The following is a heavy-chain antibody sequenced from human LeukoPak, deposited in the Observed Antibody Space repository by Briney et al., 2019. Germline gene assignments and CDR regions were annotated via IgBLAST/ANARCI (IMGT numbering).Heavy chain of an antibody. CDR1: GFTFSSYS. D-gene: IGHD3-10*01. CDR3: ARDPSPSITMVRGTWFDP. Sequence: GGSLRLSCAASGFTFSSYSMTWVRQAPGKGLEWVSSISSSSSYIYYADSVKGRFTISRDNAKNSLYLQMNSLRAEDTAVYYCARDPSPSITMVRGTWFDPWGQGTLVTVSS. J-gene: IGHJ5*02. V-gene: IGHV3-21*01. CDR2: ISSSSSYI.